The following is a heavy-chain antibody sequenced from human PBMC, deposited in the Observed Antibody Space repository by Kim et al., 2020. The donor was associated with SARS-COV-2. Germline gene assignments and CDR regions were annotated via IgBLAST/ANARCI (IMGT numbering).Heavy chain of an antibody. J-gene: IGHJ6*01. V-gene: IGHV3-23*01. CDR2: ISGSGRST. D-gene: IGHD3-10*01. CDR1: GFTFDSYA. CDR3: AKVPARSGSYFSLPYGL. Sequence: GGSLRLSCAASGFTFDSYAMSWVRQAPGKGLEWVSSISGSGRSTYYADSVKGRFTISRDNSKNTLLLQMNSLRGEDTAVYYCAKVPARSGSYFSLPYGL.